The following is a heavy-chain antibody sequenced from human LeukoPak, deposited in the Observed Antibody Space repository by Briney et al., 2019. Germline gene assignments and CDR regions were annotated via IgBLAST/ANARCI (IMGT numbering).Heavy chain of an antibody. D-gene: IGHD3-22*01. CDR3: AREYYYDSSGYYRD. Sequence: SVKVSCKASGGTFSSYAISWVRQAPGQGLEWMGRIIPIFGIANYAQKFQGRVTITADKSTSTAYMELSSLRAEDTAVYYCAREYYYDSSGYYRDWGQGTLVTVSS. V-gene: IGHV1-69*04. J-gene: IGHJ4*02. CDR2: IIPIFGIA. CDR1: GGTFSSYA.